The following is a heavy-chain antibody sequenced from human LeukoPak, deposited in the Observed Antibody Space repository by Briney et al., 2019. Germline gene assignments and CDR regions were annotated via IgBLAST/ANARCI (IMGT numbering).Heavy chain of an antibody. CDR1: GASISNYY. D-gene: IGHD3-10*01. V-gene: IGHV4-59*01. J-gene: IGHJ4*02. CDR2: IYYSGST. CDR3: ARAVGGDGSGSL. Sequence: SETLSLTCTVSGASISNYYWSWIRQPPGKGLEWIGYIYYSGSTNYNPSLKSRVTISVDTSKNQFSLKLSSVTAADTAVYYCARAVGGDGSGSLWGPGTLVTVSS.